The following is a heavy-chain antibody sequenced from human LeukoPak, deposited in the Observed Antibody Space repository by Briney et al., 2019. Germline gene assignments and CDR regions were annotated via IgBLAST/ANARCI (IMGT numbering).Heavy chain of an antibody. Sequence: GGSLRLSCAASGFTITSNYINWVRQAPGKGLEWVSAISGSGGSTYYADSVKGRFTISRDNSKNTLYLQMNSLRAEDTAVYYCAKSYYYGSGTDYWGQGTLVTVSS. CDR3: AKSYYYGSGTDY. V-gene: IGHV3-23*01. CDR2: ISGSGGST. D-gene: IGHD3-10*01. J-gene: IGHJ4*02. CDR1: GFTITSNY.